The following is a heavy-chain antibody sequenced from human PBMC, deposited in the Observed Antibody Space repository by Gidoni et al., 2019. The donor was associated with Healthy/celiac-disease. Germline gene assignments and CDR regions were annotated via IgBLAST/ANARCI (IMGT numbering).Heavy chain of an antibody. V-gene: IGHV1-46*01. CDR2: INPSGGST. D-gene: IGHD3-10*01. CDR1: GYTFTSYY. Sequence: QVQLVQSGAEVKKPGASVKVSCKASGYTFTSYYMHWVRRAPGQGLEWMGIINPSGGSTSYAQKCQGRVTMTRDTSTSTVYMELSSLRSEDTAVYYCARDRRRITMVRGVIWYFDYWGQGTLVTVSS. CDR3: ARDRRRITMVRGVIWYFDY. J-gene: IGHJ4*02.